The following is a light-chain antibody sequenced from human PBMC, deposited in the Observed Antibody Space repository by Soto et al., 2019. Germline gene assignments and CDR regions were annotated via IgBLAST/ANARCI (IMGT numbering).Light chain of an antibody. J-gene: IGKJ2*01. CDR2: SAS. V-gene: IGKV1-39*01. CDR3: QQSYDTRMYT. CDR1: QSVTNY. Sequence: DIQMTQSPSSLSASVGDRVTITCRASQSVTNYLNWYQQKPGKAPIRLIYSASTLQSGVPSRFSGSGSGTDFTLTISTLQPEDFATYFCQQSYDTRMYTFGQGTKLEI.